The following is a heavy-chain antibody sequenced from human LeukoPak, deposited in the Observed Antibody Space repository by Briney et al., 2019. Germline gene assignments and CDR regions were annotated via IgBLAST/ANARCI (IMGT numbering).Heavy chain of an antibody. Sequence: SETLSLTCAVYGGPFSGYYWSWIRQPPGKGLEWIGEINHSGSTNYNPSLKSRVTISVDTSKNQFSLKLSSVTAADTAVYYCASRYHYSPPRDWGQGTLVTVSS. CDR1: GGPFSGYY. J-gene: IGHJ4*02. CDR2: INHSGST. D-gene: IGHD4-11*01. CDR3: ASRYHYSPPRD. V-gene: IGHV4-34*01.